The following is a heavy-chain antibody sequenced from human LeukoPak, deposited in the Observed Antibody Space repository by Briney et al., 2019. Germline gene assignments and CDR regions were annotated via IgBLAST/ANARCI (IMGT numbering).Heavy chain of an antibody. CDR1: GFTFSSYD. Sequence: GGSLRLSCAASGFTFSSYDMHWVRQATGKGLEWVSAIGTAGDTYYPGSVKGRFTISRDNAKNSLYLQMNSLRAEDTAVYYCARDFNPHYDYVWGSYRTDAFDIWGQGTMVTVSS. J-gene: IGHJ3*02. D-gene: IGHD3-16*02. V-gene: IGHV3-13*01. CDR3: ARDFNPHYDYVWGSYRTDAFDI. CDR2: IGTAGDT.